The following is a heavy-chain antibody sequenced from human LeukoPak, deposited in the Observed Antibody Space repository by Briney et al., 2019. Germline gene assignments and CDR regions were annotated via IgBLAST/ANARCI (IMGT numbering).Heavy chain of an antibody. V-gene: IGHV3-23*01. D-gene: IGHD3-3*01. CDR1: GFTFSSYA. CDR3: AHSGGTYYDFWSGYMGNWFDP. J-gene: IGHJ5*02. Sequence: GGSLRLSCAASGFTFSSYAMSWVRQAPGKGMEWVSAISGSGGSTYYADSVKGRFTISRDNSKNTLYLQMNSLRAEDTAVYYCAHSGGTYYDFWSGYMGNWFDPWGQGTLVTVSS. CDR2: ISGSGGST.